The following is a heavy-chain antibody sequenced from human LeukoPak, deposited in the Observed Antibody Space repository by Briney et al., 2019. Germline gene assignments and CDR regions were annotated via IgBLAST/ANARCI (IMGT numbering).Heavy chain of an antibody. V-gene: IGHV3-23*01. CDR3: AKDLRITMVRGVIIPFDY. CDR2: ISGSGGST. CDR1: GFTFSSYA. D-gene: IGHD3-10*01. J-gene: IGHJ4*02. Sequence: GGSLRLSCAASGFTFSSYAMSWVRQAPGKGLEWVSAISGSGGSTYYADSVKGRFTISRDNSKNTLYLQMNSLRAEDTAVYYCAKDLRITMVRGVIIPFDYWGQGTLVTVSS.